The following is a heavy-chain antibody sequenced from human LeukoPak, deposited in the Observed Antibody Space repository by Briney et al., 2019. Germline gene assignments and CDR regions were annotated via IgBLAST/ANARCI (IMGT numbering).Heavy chain of an antibody. CDR1: GGSITGYY. CDR2: INPSGST. V-gene: IGHV4-34*01. J-gene: IGHJ6*03. CDR3: ARGRHDITMIVVVMTSVSYYLDV. D-gene: IGHD3-22*01. Sequence: MSSETLSLTSAVYGGSITGYYWSWIRQSPGKGLEWIGDINPSGSTYYNPSLKSRLTISVDTSKNQFSLKLRSVTAADTAVYYCARGRHDITMIVVVMTSVSYYLDVWGKGTTVTVS.